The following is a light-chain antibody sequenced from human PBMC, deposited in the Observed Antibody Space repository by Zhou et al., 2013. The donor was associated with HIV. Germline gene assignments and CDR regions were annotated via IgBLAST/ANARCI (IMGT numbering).Light chain of an antibody. CDR1: QDIGRY. V-gene: IGKV1-9*01. CDR3: QQFNTYPIT. Sequence: DIQLTQSPSFLSSSVGDRVSMTCRASQDIGRYLAWYQQQPGKVPSLLIYSASTLQSGVPSRFSGSGSGTEFTLTISSLQPDDFATFYCQQFNTYPITFGQGTRLEI. J-gene: IGKJ5*01. CDR2: SAS.